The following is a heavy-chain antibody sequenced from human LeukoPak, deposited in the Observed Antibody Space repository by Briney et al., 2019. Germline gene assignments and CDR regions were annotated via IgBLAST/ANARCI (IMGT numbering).Heavy chain of an antibody. Sequence: PGGSLRLSCAASGFTFSSYAMHWVRQAPGKGLEWVAVISYDGSNKYYADSVKGRFTISRDNSKNTLYLQMNSLRAEDTAVYYCARPLLLWFGSSDAFDIWGQGTMVTVSS. CDR1: GFTFSSYA. D-gene: IGHD3-10*01. CDR3: ARPLLLWFGSSDAFDI. J-gene: IGHJ3*02. CDR2: ISYDGSNK. V-gene: IGHV3-30-3*01.